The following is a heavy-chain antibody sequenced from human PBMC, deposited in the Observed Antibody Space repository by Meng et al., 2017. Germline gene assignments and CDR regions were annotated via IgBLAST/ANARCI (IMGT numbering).Heavy chain of an antibody. V-gene: IGHV3-74*01. CDR3: ARDRVVGATPDYFDY. CDR1: GFTFSSYW. CDR2: INSDGSST. J-gene: IGHJ4*02. D-gene: IGHD1-26*01. Sequence: GESLKISCAASGFTFSSYWMHWVRQAPGKGLVWVSRINSDGSSTSYADSVKGRFTISRDNAKNSLYLQMNSLRAEDTAVYYCARDRVVGATPDYFDYWGQGTLVTVSS.